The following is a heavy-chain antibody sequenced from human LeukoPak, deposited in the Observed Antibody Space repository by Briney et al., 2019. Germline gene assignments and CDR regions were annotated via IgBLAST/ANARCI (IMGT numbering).Heavy chain of an antibody. CDR3: ARAVSSRGGSTINDY. CDR2: VNHSGST. Sequence: SETLSLTCAVYGGSFSGYYWSWIRQPPGKGLEWIGEVNHSGSTNYNPSLKSRVTISVDTSKNQFSLKLSSVTAADTAVYYCARAVSSRGGSTINDYWGQGTLVTVSS. D-gene: IGHD2-15*01. J-gene: IGHJ4*02. V-gene: IGHV4-34*01. CDR1: GGSFSGYY.